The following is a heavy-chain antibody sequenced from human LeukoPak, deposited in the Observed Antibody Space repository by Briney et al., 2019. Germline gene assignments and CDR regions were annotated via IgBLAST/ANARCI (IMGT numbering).Heavy chain of an antibody. V-gene: IGHV3-11*01. CDR1: GFTFSDYY. CDR3: AASGATTSPGSVD. CDR2: ISSSGSTI. J-gene: IGHJ4*02. Sequence: GGSLRLSCAASGFTFSDYYMSWIRQAPGKGLEWVSYISSSGSTIYYADSVKGRFTISRDNAKNSLYLQMNSLRAEDAAVYYCAASGATTSPGSVDWGQGTLVTVSS. D-gene: IGHD1-26*01.